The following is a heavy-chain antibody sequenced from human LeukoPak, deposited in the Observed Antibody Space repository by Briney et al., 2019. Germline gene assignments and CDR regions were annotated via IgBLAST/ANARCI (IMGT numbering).Heavy chain of an antibody. Sequence: GSAVTVSCKASGFTFTKSGMQRVGQARGQRREGIGWIVVGSGNTNYAQKFQERVTITRDMSTSTAYMELRSLRSDDTAVYYCARDREMATTSYYYYGMDVWGQGTTFTVSS. CDR2: IVVGSGNT. CDR1: GFTFTKSG. D-gene: IGHD5-24*01. CDR3: ARDREMATTSYYYYGMDV. J-gene: IGHJ6*02. V-gene: IGHV1-58*02.